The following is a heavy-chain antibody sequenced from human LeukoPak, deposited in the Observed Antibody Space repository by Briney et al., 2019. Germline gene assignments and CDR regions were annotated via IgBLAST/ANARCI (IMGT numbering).Heavy chain of an antibody. CDR2: IYYRGST. J-gene: IGHJ5*02. D-gene: IGHD3-22*01. CDR3: ARVGDYYGSFDP. Sequence: SQTLSLTCTVSGGSISSGDYYWSWIRQPPGKGLEWIGYIYYRGSTYYNPSLKSRVTVSVDTSKNQFSLKLSSVTAADTAVYYCARVGDYYGSFDPWGQGTLVTVSS. V-gene: IGHV4-30-4*01. CDR1: GGSISSGDYY.